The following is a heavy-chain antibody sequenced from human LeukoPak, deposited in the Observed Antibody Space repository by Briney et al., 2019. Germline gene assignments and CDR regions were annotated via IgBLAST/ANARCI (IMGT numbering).Heavy chain of an antibody. CDR3: ARLEGNAFLDY. D-gene: IGHD4-23*01. Sequence: GESLKISCKGSGYTFTNYWIGWVRQMPGKGLEWMGMIYPSDSDTRYSPSFQGQVTMSADKSISTAYLQWSSLKASDTAMYYCARLEGNAFLDYWGQGTLVTVSP. CDR2: IYPSDSDT. J-gene: IGHJ4*02. V-gene: IGHV5-51*01. CDR1: GYTFTNYW.